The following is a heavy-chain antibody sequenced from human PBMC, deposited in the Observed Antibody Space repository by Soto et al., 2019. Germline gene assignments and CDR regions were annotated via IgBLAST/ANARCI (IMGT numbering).Heavy chain of an antibody. Sequence: QVQLQESGPGLVKPSQTLSLTCTGSGGSISSGNYYWSWIRQPPGKGLEWIGFISYSGSTYYSTSLKGRVTISVAPSKSQFSLNLSFVTAADTAVYFCATMGTPATGLSFFDYWGQGSVVTVSS. CDR2: ISYSGST. CDR1: GGSISSGNYY. D-gene: IGHD2-15*01. V-gene: IGHV4-30-4*01. J-gene: IGHJ4*02. CDR3: ATMGTPATGLSFFDY.